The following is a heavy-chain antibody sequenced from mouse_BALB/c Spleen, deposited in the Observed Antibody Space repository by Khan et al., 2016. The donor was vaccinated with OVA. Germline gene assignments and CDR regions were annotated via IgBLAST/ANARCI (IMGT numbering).Heavy chain of an antibody. V-gene: IGHV2-3*01. J-gene: IGHJ4*01. CDR3: AIFTTATRNYYTMDY. D-gene: IGHD1-2*01. CDR2: IWGDGNT. Sequence: QVQLKESGPGLVAPSQSLSITCTVSGFSLTNYGVNWIRQPPGEGLEWLGVIWGDGNTNFHSALISRLSLSQAYSQTHVFLKLNSLQTDDTATYYCAIFTTATRNYYTMDYWGQGTSVTVSS. CDR1: GFSLTNYG.